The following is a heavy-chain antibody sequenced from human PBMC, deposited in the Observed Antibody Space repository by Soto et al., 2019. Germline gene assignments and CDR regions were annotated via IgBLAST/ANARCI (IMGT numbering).Heavy chain of an antibody. CDR2: INHSGST. D-gene: IGHD2-2*01. Sequence: QVQLQQWGAGLLKPSETLSLTCAVYGGSFSGYYWSWIRQPPGKGLEWIGEINHSGSTNYNPSLKSRVTISVDSSKNQFSLKLSSVSAADTAVYYGARSRGGRYSSSTSCYALDYYYYYYMDVWGKGTTVTVSS. J-gene: IGHJ6*03. V-gene: IGHV4-34*01. CDR1: GGSFSGYY. CDR3: ARSRGGRYSSSTSCYALDYYYYYYMDV.